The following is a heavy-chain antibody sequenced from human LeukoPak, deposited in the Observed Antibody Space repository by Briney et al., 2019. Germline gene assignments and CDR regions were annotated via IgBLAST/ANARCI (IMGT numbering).Heavy chain of an antibody. CDR3: GRDLVSSGGFEP. Sequence: SETLSFTCSVSAGSISNGSYYRRSIRQPAGKGLEWIGRIYTSGRTNYNPCLRRGVTISVDTSKNQFSLKLSSVTAADTAVYYGGRDLVSSGGFEPWGQGTLVTVSS. J-gene: IGHJ5*02. V-gene: IGHV4-61*02. D-gene: IGHD6-19*01. CDR2: IYTSGRT. CDR1: AGSISNGSYY.